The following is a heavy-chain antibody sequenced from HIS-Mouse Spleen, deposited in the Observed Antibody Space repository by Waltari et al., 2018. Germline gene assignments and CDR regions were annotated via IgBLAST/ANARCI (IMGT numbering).Heavy chain of an antibody. D-gene: IGHD6-13*01. Sequence: QLQLQESGPGLVKPSETLSLTCTVSGGSISSSSYYWGWICQPPGRGLEWIGSIYYSGSNYYNPSLKRRVTISVDTSKNQFSLKLSSVTAADTAVYYCAREIPYSSSWYDWYFDLWGRGTLVTVSS. CDR3: AREIPYSSSWYDWYFDL. J-gene: IGHJ2*01. CDR1: GGSISSSSYY. V-gene: IGHV4-39*07. CDR2: IYYSGSN.